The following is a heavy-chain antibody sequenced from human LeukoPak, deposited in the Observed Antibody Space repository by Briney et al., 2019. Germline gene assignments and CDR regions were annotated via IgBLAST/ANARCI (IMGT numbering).Heavy chain of an antibody. CDR3: AGRGSGSSQHYFDY. J-gene: IGHJ4*02. CDR1: GGSISSGGYS. D-gene: IGHD3-10*01. Sequence: SQTLSLTCAVSGGSISSGGYSWSWIRQPPGKGLEWIGYIYHSGSTYYNPSLKSRVTISVDRSKNQFSLKLSSVTAADTAVYYCAGRGSGSSQHYFDYWGQGTLVTVSS. CDR2: IYHSGST. V-gene: IGHV4-30-2*01.